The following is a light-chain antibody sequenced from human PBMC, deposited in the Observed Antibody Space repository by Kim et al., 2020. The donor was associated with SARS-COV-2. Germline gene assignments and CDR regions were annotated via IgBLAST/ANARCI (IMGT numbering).Light chain of an antibody. CDR1: QSISSH. J-gene: IGKJ3*01. V-gene: IGKV1-39*01. CDR3: QQSYITPFT. Sequence: DIQMTQSPSSLSASVGDRVTITCRTSQSISSHLNWYHQKPGRAPKLLIYAASTLHGGVPSRFSGSGSDTDFTLTISSLQPEDFGTYFCQQSYITPFTFGPGTKVDIK. CDR2: AAS.